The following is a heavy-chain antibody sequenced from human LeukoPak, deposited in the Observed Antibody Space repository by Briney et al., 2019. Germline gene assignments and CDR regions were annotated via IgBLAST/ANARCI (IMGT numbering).Heavy chain of an antibody. V-gene: IGHV3-21*01. CDR3: ARSITMIVVALYYFDY. Sequence: PGGSLRLSCEASGFTFNTYAMNWVRQAPGKGLEWVSSISSSSSHIYYADSVKGRFTISRDNAKNSLYLQMNSLRAEDTAVYYCARSITMIVVALYYFDYWGQGTLVTVSS. J-gene: IGHJ4*02. D-gene: IGHD3-22*01. CDR2: ISSSSSHI. CDR1: GFTFNTYA.